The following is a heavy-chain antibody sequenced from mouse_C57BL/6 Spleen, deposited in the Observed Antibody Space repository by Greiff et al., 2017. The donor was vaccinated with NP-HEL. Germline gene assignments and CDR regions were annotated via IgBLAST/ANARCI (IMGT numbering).Heavy chain of an antibody. D-gene: IGHD1-1*01. CDR3: ARGAPFTTVVFDY. CDR1: GYTFTSCW. J-gene: IGHJ2*01. Sequence: QVQLQQPGAELVRPGSSVKLSCKASGYTFTSCWMDWVKQRPGQGLEWIGNIYPSDSEPHSNQKFKDKATLTVDKSSSTAYMQLSSLTSEDSAVYYCARGAPFTTVVFDYWGQGTTLTVSS. CDR2: IYPSDSEP. V-gene: IGHV1-61*01.